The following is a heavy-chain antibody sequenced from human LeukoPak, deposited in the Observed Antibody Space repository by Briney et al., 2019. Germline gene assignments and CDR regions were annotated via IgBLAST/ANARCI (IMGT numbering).Heavy chain of an antibody. J-gene: IGHJ4*02. CDR3: ARDSLSFVYSSSWYDY. Sequence: TAGGSLRLSCAASGFTFSDYYMSWIRQAPGKGLEWVSYISSSGSTIYYADSVKGRFTISRDNAKNSLYLQINSLRAEDTAVYYCARDSLSFVYSSSWYDYWGQGTLVTVSS. D-gene: IGHD6-13*01. V-gene: IGHV3-11*04. CDR2: ISSSGSTI. CDR1: GFTFSDYY.